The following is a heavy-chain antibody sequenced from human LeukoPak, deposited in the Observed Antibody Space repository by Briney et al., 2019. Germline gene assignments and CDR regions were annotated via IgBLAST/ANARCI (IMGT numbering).Heavy chain of an antibody. CDR2: INGGGENT. Sequence: PGGSLRLYCTASGFTFTSYAMSWIRQAPGKGLEWVSAINGGGENTYYGDSVEGRFTISRDNSKNTLYLQMNSLTAVDPATYYCAKPRAMTTGVGRYFDLWGRGTLVTVSS. CDR3: AKPRAMTTGVGRYFDL. CDR1: GFTFTSYA. V-gene: IGHV3-23*01. D-gene: IGHD1-1*01. J-gene: IGHJ2*01.